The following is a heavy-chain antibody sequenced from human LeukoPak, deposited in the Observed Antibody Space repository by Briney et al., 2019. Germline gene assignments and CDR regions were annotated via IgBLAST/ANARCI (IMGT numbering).Heavy chain of an antibody. V-gene: IGHV1-24*01. D-gene: IGHD5-18*01. Sequence: GASVKVSCKVSGYTLTELSMHWVRQAPGKGLEWMGGFDPEDGETIYAQKSQGRVTMTEDTSTDTAYMELSSLRSEDTAVYYCATDRDSTAMGPGYFDYWGQGTLVTVSS. J-gene: IGHJ4*02. CDR3: ATDRDSTAMGPGYFDY. CDR2: FDPEDGET. CDR1: GYTLTELS.